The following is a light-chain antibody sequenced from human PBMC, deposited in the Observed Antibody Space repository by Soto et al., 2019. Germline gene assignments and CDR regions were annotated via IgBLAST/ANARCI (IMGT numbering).Light chain of an antibody. CDR2: DVN. J-gene: IGLJ2*01. CDR1: NNDVGFYNY. CDR3: QSYDSSLVGLI. V-gene: IGLV2-11*01. Sequence: QSVLTQPRSVSGSPGQSVTISCTGTNNDVGFYNYVSWYQQQLGKAPKLLIYDVNKRPSGVPPRFSGSKSANTASLTISGLQAADEADYYCQSYDSSLVGLIFGGGTKLTVL.